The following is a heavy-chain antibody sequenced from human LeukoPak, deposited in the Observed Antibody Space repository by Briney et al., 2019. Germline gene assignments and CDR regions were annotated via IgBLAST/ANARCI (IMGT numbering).Heavy chain of an antibody. J-gene: IGHJ4*02. V-gene: IGHV1-2*02. Sequence: GASVKVSCKASGYTFISYSMNWVRQAPGQGLEWMGWLNPNSGDTNYAQKFQGRVTMTRDTSISTAYMELSRLRSDDTAVYYCARDERYDSSGYPFDYWGQGTPVSVSS. CDR1: GYTFISYS. CDR2: LNPNSGDT. CDR3: ARDERYDSSGYPFDY. D-gene: IGHD3-22*01.